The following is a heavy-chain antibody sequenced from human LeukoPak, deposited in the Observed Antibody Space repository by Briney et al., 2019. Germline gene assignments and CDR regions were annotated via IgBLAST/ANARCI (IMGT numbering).Heavy chain of an antibody. Sequence: GGSLRLSCVASGFSFSSYEMTWVRQAPGKGLDWVAYIDSSGSTKYFADSVRGRFSISRDNAKNSLSLQMNSLRAEDTGVYSCARGVSRTSGNYPYSCYMDVWGSGITVTVSS. J-gene: IGHJ6*03. CDR2: IDSSGSTK. V-gene: IGHV3-48*03. CDR3: ARGVSRTSGNYPYSCYMDV. CDR1: GFSFSSYE. D-gene: IGHD1-26*01.